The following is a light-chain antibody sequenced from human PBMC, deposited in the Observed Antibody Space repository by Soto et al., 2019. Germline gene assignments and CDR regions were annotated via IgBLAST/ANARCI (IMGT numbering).Light chain of an antibody. CDR1: RSVRSY. Sequence: EIVLTQSPATLSLSPGERATLSCRASRSVRSYLAWYQQKPGQAPRLLIYDASNRAAGIPARFSGSGSETDFPLTISNLEPEDFAVYYCPQRYAWPPITFGQGTRLEIK. V-gene: IGKV3-11*01. CDR2: DAS. CDR3: PQRYAWPPIT. J-gene: IGKJ5*01.